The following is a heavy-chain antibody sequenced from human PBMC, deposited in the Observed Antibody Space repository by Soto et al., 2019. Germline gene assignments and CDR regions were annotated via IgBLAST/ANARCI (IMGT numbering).Heavy chain of an antibody. V-gene: IGHV3-49*03. Sequence: PGGSLRLACTASGFTFGGYAMSWFRQAPGQGLEWVVLIRSEANGGTSEYAASVKGRFTISRDDSKSIAYLQMNSLKTENTAVYCCTRVPFWGQGTLVTVSS. CDR1: GFTFGGYA. CDR2: IRSEANGGTS. CDR3: TRVPF. J-gene: IGHJ4*02.